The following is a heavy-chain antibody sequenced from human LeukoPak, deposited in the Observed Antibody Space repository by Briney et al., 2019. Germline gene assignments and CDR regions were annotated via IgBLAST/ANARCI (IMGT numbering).Heavy chain of an antibody. Sequence: GGSLRLSCAATGFTFSSYAMNWVRQAPGKGLDRVSSISGGAGGASYADSVNGRFTMSRDNSTNTLYLQMNSLRAEDTAVYYCAKDGGYGSGSYYPDYWGQGTLVTVSS. CDR3: AKDGGYGSGSYYPDY. J-gene: IGHJ4*02. V-gene: IGHV3-23*01. CDR1: GFTFSSYA. D-gene: IGHD3-10*01. CDR2: ISGGAGGA.